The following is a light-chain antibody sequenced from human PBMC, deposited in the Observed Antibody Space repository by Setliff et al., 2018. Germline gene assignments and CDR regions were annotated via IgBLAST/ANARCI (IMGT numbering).Light chain of an antibody. CDR1: TSNIGAGYD. V-gene: IGLV1-40*01. CDR2: DTV. J-gene: IGLJ3*02. CDR3: QSYDDILSGRVV. Sequence: QSALTQPPSVSGAPGQRVTISCTGDTSNIGAGYDVHWYQQLPGTAPKLLIFDTVNRPSGVPDRFSGSKSGTSASLAITGLQAEDEADYYCQSYDDILSGRVVFGGGTKVTVL.